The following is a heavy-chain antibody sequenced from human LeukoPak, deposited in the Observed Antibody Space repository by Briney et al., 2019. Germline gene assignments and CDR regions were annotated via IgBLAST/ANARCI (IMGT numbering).Heavy chain of an antibody. CDR3: ARGSVDSSGYYVFDY. D-gene: IGHD3-22*01. Sequence: KASETLSLTCTVSGDSITRNYWSWIRQPAGKGLEWIGRIYNSGNTNYSPSLESRVTMSTDTSKNQFSLKLTSVTAADTAVYYCARGSVDSSGYYVFDYWGQGTLVTVSS. J-gene: IGHJ4*02. V-gene: IGHV4-4*07. CDR2: IYNSGNT. CDR1: GDSITRNY.